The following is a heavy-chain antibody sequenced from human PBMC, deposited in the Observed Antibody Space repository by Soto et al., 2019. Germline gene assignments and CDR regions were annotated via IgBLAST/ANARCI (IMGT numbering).Heavy chain of an antibody. CDR1: GYTFTSYA. J-gene: IGHJ3*02. V-gene: IGHV1-3*01. CDR2: INAGNGNT. D-gene: IGHD3-16*01. Sequence: ASVKVSCKASGYTFTSYAMHWVRHAPGQRLEWMGWINAGNGNTKYSQKFQGRVTITRDTSASTAYMELSSLRSEDTAVYYCARGFLYCNAFDFYAFYIRAQRTTVPVS. CDR3: ARGFLYCNAFDFYAFYI.